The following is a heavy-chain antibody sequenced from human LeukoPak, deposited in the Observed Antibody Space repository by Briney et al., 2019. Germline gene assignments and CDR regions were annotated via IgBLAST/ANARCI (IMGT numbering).Heavy chain of an antibody. V-gene: IGHV3-30*03. J-gene: IGHJ4*02. CDR3: ARDPSPYDYGSGSLDY. CDR1: GFTFSSYG. CDR2: ISYDGSNK. Sequence: GRSLRLSCAASGFTFSSYGMHWVRQAPGKGLEWVAVISYDGSNKYYADSVKGRFTISRDNSKNTLYLQMNSLRAEDTAVYYCARDPSPYDYGSGSLDYWGQGTLVTVSS. D-gene: IGHD3-10*01.